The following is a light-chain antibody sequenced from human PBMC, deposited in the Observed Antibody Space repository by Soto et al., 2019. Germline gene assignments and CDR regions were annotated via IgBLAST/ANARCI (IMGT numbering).Light chain of an antibody. CDR2: LAS. Sequence: DIQLTQSPSSLSSSLGDRVTITCRASQVISKYLAWYQQKPGTAPKLLIYLASTLQGGVPSRFSGSGSGTDFTLTISSLQPGDFATFYCQHYNTYPWTFGQGTRVDI. J-gene: IGKJ1*01. CDR1: QVISKY. V-gene: IGKV1-9*01. CDR3: QHYNTYPWT.